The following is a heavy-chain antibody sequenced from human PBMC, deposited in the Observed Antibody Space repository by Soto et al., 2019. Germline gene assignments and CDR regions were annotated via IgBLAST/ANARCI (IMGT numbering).Heavy chain of an antibody. V-gene: IGHV3-74*03. Sequence: EVQLVESGGGLVQTGGSLRLSCAASGLTFRTYWVIWVRQAPGKGLVWVSRVYNDGDSTLHAASVTGRFPISSDNAKNTVYLQMSDLRVEDTAMYYCEVRPGYSTGGDSWGRGTLVSVSS. CDR1: GLTFRTYW. D-gene: IGHD2-15*01. CDR3: EVRPGYSTGGDS. J-gene: IGHJ5*02. CDR2: VYNDGDST.